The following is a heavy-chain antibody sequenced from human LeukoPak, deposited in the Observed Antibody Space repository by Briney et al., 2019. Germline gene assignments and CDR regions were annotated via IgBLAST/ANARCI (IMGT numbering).Heavy chain of an antibody. J-gene: IGHJ4*02. V-gene: IGHV3-53*01. D-gene: IGHD1-26*01. Sequence: QTGGSLRLSCAASGFTLSSNYMSWVPQAPGKGLGWVSVIYSGGSTYHADSVKGRFTISRDNSKNTLYLQMNSLRAEDTALYYCAIEPRDYSGSFEYWGQGTLDTVSS. CDR2: IYSGGST. CDR1: GFTLSSNY. CDR3: AIEPRDYSGSFEY.